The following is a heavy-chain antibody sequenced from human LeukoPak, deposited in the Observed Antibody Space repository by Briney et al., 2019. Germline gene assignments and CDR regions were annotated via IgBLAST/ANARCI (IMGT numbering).Heavy chain of an antibody. J-gene: IGHJ3*02. D-gene: IGHD6-19*01. Sequence: GESLKISCKGSGYSFTSYWIGWVRQMPGKGLEWMGIIYPGDSDTRYSPSFQGQVTISADKSISTAYLQWRSLKASDTAMYYCARPFSSGWLSNAFHIWGQGTTVTVSS. CDR1: GYSFTSYW. CDR2: IYPGDSDT. CDR3: ARPFSSGWLSNAFHI. V-gene: IGHV5-51*01.